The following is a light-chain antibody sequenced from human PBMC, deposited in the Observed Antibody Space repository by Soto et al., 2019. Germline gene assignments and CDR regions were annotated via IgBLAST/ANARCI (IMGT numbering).Light chain of an antibody. V-gene: IGKV4-1*01. Sequence: DIVLTQSPASLAVSLGERATINCKSSQSVLYSSTDKNYLAWYQQKPGQPPKLLIYWASARESGAPDRFSGSGSGTDFTLTISSLQAEDVAIYYCQQYYSLPRTFGQGTKVEVK. CDR3: QQYYSLPRT. J-gene: IGKJ1*01. CDR2: WAS. CDR1: QSVLYSSTDKNY.